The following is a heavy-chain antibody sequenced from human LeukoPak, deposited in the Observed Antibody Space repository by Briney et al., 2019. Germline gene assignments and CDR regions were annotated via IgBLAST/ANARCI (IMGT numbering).Heavy chain of an antibody. V-gene: IGHV3-53*01. D-gene: IGHD1-7*01. CDR3: ARAVGSNWNYIYYFDY. Sequence: GGSLRLSCAASGFTASSNYMSWVRQAPGKGLEWVSVIYSGGSTYYADSVKGRFTISRDNSKNTLYLQMNSLRAEDTAVYYCARAVGSNWNYIYYFDYWGQGTLVTVSS. CDR2: IYSGGST. J-gene: IGHJ4*02. CDR1: GFTASSNY.